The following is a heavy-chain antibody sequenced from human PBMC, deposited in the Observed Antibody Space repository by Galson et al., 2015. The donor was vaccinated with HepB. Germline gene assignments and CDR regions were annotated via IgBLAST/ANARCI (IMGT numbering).Heavy chain of an antibody. CDR2: ISVYNGKT. J-gene: IGHJ4*02. CDR1: GYTFSNSG. Sequence: SVKVSCKASGYTFSNSGVNWVRQAPGQGLEWLGWISVYNGKTKYPQQFQGRVTLTTDTSASTAYMELRSLRSDDTALYFCARGGLDYWGQGTLVTVPS. CDR3: ARGGLDY. V-gene: IGHV1-18*01.